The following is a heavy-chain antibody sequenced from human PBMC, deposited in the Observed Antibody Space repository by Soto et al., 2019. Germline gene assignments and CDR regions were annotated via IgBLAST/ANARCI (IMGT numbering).Heavy chain of an antibody. Sequence: GGSLRLSCAASGFTFSRYSMNWVRQAPGKGLEWVSYISSSSSTIYYADSVKGRFTISRDNAKNSLYLQMNSLRDEDTAVYYCAREAMTTVTTSKYYYYYGMDVWGQGTTVTVSS. CDR1: GFTFSRYS. V-gene: IGHV3-48*02. CDR2: ISSSSSTI. CDR3: AREAMTTVTTSKYYYYYGMDV. D-gene: IGHD4-17*01. J-gene: IGHJ6*02.